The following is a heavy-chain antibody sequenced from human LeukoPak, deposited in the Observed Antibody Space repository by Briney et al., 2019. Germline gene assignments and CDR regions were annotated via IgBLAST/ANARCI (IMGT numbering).Heavy chain of an antibody. CDR3: ARVAPESAVTWRYYYYYMDV. D-gene: IGHD1-14*01. CDR2: IIPIFGTA. Sequence: SVKVSCKASGGTFSGYAISWVRQAPGQGLEWMGGIIPIFGTANYAQKFQGRVTITTDESTSTAYMELSSLRSEDTAVYYCARVAPESAVTWRYYYYYMDVWGRGTTVTVSS. CDR1: GGTFSGYA. J-gene: IGHJ6*03. V-gene: IGHV1-69*05.